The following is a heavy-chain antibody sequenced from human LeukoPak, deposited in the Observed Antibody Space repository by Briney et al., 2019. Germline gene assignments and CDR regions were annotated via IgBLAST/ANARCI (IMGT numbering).Heavy chain of an antibody. CDR3: TREKASAVHY. J-gene: IGHJ4*02. V-gene: IGHV4-38-2*02. CDR2: IYHSGVS. D-gene: IGHD2-2*01. Sequence: PSETLSLTCAVSGSSISSDFYWGWVRQPPGKGLEWIGTIYHSGVSYFNPSLKSRLTISVDTSKNQFSLKLYSVTAADTAVYYCTREKASAVHYWGQGILVTVSS. CDR1: GSSISSDFY.